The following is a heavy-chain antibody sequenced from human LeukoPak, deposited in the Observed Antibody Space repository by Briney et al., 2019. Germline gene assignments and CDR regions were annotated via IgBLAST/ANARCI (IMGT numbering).Heavy chain of an antibody. CDR1: GFTFSSYA. J-gene: IGHJ4*02. CDR2: ISGSGGNT. Sequence: GGSLRLSCAASGFTFSSYAMTWVRQAPGKGLEWVSGISGSGGNTYYADSVKGRFTISRDNSKNTLYLQMNSLRAEDTAVYYCAKDKDFWSGYYLSHYFDYWGQGTLVTVSS. CDR3: AKDKDFWSGYYLSHYFDY. D-gene: IGHD3-3*01. V-gene: IGHV3-23*01.